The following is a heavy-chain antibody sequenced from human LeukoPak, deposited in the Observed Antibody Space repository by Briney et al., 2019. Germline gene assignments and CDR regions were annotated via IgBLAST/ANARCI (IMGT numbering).Heavy chain of an antibody. CDR3: ARDITSHYFDY. D-gene: IGHD1-14*01. CDR2: IWYDGSDK. J-gene: IGHJ4*02. V-gene: IGHV3-33*01. CDR1: GFTFTRHG. Sequence: GRSLRLSCSASGFTFTRHGMHWVCQAPGKGLEWVAVIWYDGSDKYYTDSVKGRFTISRDNSRNTLYLQMNSLRVDDTAIYYCARDITSHYFDYCGQGALVTVSS.